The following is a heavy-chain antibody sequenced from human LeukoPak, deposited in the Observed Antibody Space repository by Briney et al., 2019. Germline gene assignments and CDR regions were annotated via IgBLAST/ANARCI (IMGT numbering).Heavy chain of an antibody. D-gene: IGHD6-13*01. CDR3: AREGEVRQLDAFDI. V-gene: IGHV4-38-2*02. J-gene: IGHJ3*02. CDR2: IYHSVST. CDR1: GYSISSGYY. Sequence: SETLSLTCAVSGYSISSGYYWGWIRQPPGKGLEWIGSIYHSVSTYYNPSLKSRVTISVDTSKNQFSLKLSSVTAADTAVYYCAREGEVRQLDAFDIWGQGTMVTVSS.